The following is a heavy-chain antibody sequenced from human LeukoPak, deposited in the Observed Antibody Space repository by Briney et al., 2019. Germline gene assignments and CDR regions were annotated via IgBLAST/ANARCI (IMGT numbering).Heavy chain of an antibody. D-gene: IGHD3-22*01. CDR3: ARAYKYYYDSSGKGVFFDI. J-gene: IGHJ3*02. Sequence: SETLSLTCAVSGGSFSGYYWTWIRQPPGKGLEWIGEINHSGSANYNPSLKSRVTISLDTSKNQFSLKLSSVTAADTAVYYCARAYKYYYDSSGKGVFFDIGGKGKMVTVSS. CDR2: INHSGSA. V-gene: IGHV4-34*01. CDR1: GGSFSGYY.